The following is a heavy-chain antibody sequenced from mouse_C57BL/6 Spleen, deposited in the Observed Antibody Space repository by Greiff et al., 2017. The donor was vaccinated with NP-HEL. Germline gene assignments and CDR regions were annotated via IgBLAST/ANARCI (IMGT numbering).Heavy chain of an antibody. D-gene: IGHD1-1*01. V-gene: IGHV1-81*01. CDR1: GYTFTSYG. CDR3: AREGPGGHYGSSYDWYFDV. J-gene: IGHJ1*03. CDR2: IYPRSGNT. Sequence: QVQLQQSGAELARPGASVKLSCKASGYTFTSYGISWVKQRTGQGLEWIGEIYPRSGNTYYNEKFKGKATLTADKSSSTAYMELRSLTSEDSAVYFCAREGPGGHYGSSYDWYFDVWGTGTTVTVSS.